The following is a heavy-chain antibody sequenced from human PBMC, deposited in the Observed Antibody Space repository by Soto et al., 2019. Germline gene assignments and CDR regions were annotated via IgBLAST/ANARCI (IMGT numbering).Heavy chain of an antibody. V-gene: IGHV3-48*01. Sequence: GGSLRLSCAASRFTFISYSMNWVRQAPGKGLEWVSYISSSSSTIYYADSVKGRFTISRDNSKNTLYLQMNSLRAEDTAVYYCAGGWYFFDYCGQGTLVTVSS. CDR1: RFTFISYS. CDR3: AGGWYFFDY. D-gene: IGHD6-19*01. J-gene: IGHJ4*02. CDR2: ISSSSSTI.